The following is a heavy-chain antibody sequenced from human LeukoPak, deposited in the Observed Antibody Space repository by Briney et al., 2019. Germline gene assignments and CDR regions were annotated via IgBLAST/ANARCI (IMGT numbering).Heavy chain of an antibody. CDR1: GGSFSGYY. V-gene: IGHV4-34*01. CDR2: INHSGST. CDR3: ARRSHYDFWSGYQNYYYYYMDV. J-gene: IGHJ6*03. D-gene: IGHD3-3*01. Sequence: SETLSLTCAVYGGSFSGYYWSWIRQPPGKGLEWIGEINHSGSTNYNPSLKSRVTISVDTSKNQFSLKLSSVTAADTAVYYCARRSHYDFWSGYQNYYYYYMDVWGKGTTVTVSS.